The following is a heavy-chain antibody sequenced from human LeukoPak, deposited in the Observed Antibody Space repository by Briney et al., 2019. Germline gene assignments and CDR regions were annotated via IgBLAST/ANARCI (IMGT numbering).Heavy chain of an antibody. V-gene: IGHV3-30*03. J-gene: IGHJ3*02. D-gene: IGHD1-26*01. Sequence: PGRSLRLSCAASGFTFSSYNLHWVRQAPGKGLEWVAVISKDGGFKYYADSVKGRFTISRDNSKNTFYLQMNSLIIEDTAVYYCTREEYSGFWSTAGAFDIWGQGTMVTVSS. CDR2: ISKDGGFK. CDR3: TREEYSGFWSTAGAFDI. CDR1: GFTFSSYN.